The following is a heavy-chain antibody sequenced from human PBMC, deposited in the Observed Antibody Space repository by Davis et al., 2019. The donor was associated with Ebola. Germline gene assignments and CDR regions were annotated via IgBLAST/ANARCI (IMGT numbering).Heavy chain of an antibody. V-gene: IGHV3-30-3*01. D-gene: IGHD3-10*01. CDR1: GFTFSSYA. Sequence: GESLKISCAASGFTFSSYAMHWVRQAPGKGLEWVAVISYDGSNKYYADSVKGRFTISRDNSKNTLYLQMNSLRAEDTAVYYCARDRDYYGMDVWGQGTTVTVSS. J-gene: IGHJ6*02. CDR2: ISYDGSNK. CDR3: ARDRDYYGMDV.